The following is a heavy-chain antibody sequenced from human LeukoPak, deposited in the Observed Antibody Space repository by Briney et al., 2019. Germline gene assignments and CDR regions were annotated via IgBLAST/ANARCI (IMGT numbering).Heavy chain of an antibody. CDR2: INHSGST. V-gene: IGHV4-34*01. CDR3: AGCGSTSWYAGDLFDR. Sequence: SKTLSLSPAVSGVSLSEYYWSWVRQSPGKGLEWIGEINHSGSTNYNPSLKSRVTISVDTSKNQFSLKLNSVIYTHPAVYYFAGCGSTSWYAGDLFDRWGQGTLVTVSS. CDR1: GVSLSEYY. J-gene: IGHJ5*02. D-gene: IGHD2-2*01.